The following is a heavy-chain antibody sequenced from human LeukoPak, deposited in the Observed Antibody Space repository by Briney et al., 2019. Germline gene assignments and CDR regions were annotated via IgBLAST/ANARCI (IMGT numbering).Heavy chain of an antibody. CDR2: ISYDGSNK. CDR3: AKGVPLY. J-gene: IGHJ4*02. V-gene: IGHV3-30*18. Sequence: GGSLRLSCAASGFTFSSYGMHWVRQAPGKGLEWVAVISYDGSNKYYADSVKGRFTISRDNSKNTLYLQMNSLRAEDTAVYYCAKGVPLYWGQGTLVTVSS. D-gene: IGHD3-10*01. CDR1: GFTFSSYG.